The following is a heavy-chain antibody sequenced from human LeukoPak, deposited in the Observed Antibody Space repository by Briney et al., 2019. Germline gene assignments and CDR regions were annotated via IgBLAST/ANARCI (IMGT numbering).Heavy chain of an antibody. CDR1: GFTFSTYG. CDR2: ISGSGGST. D-gene: IGHD3-16*02. CDR3: ARESGNDYVWGSYRYGGGYFDY. J-gene: IGHJ4*02. Sequence: GGSLRLSCAASGFTFSTYGMSWVRQAPGKGLEWVSAISGSGGSTYYADSVKGRFTISRDNSKNTLYLQMNSLRAEDTAVYYCARESGNDYVWGSYRYGGGYFDYWGQGTLVTVSS. V-gene: IGHV3-23*01.